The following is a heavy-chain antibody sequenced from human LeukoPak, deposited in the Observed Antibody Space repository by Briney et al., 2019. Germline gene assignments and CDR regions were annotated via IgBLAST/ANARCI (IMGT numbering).Heavy chain of an antibody. CDR2: IKQDGSER. V-gene: IGHV3-7*01. CDR1: GFSFSSYW. J-gene: IGHJ4*02. Sequence: GGSLRLSCAASGFSFSSYWMSWVRQAPGKGLEWVAIIKQDGSERYYVDSVKGRFTISRDNSRNSLYLQMDSLRAEDTAVYYCAPDTIFGAYWGQGTLVTVSS. D-gene: IGHD3-3*01. CDR3: APDTIFGAY.